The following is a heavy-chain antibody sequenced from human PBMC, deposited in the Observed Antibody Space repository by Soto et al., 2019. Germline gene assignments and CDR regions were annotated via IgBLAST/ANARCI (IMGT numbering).Heavy chain of an antibody. J-gene: IGHJ6*02. CDR3: AKAGSTYYYSYGMDV. D-gene: IGHD1-1*01. CDR1: GFTFSSYA. CDR2: ISATGGST. V-gene: IGHV3-23*01. Sequence: GGSLRLSCAASGFTFSSYAMSWVRQPPGKGLEWVSAISATGGSTYFADSVKGRFTISRGNSKNTLYLQMNSLRAEDTAAYYCAKAGSTYYYSYGMDVWGQGTTVTVSS.